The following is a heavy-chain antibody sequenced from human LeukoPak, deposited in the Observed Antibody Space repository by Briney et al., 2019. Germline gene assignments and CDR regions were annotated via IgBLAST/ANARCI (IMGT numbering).Heavy chain of an antibody. Sequence: GGSLKLSCAASGFTFSGSAMHWVRQASGKGLEWVGRIRSKANSYATAYAASVKGRFTISRDDSKNTAYLQMNSLRAEDTAVYYCAKAHRHGFLVVVPASDYWGQGTLVTVSS. CDR2: IRSKANSYAT. V-gene: IGHV3-73*01. CDR3: AKAHRHGFLVVVPASDY. CDR1: GFTFSGSA. D-gene: IGHD2-2*01. J-gene: IGHJ4*02.